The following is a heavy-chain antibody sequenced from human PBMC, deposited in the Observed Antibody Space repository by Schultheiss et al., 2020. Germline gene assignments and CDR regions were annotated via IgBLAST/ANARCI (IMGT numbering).Heavy chain of an antibody. J-gene: IGHJ4*02. CDR1: GFTFSSYA. CDR2: ISYDGSNK. D-gene: IGHD2-2*01. CDR3: ARAFSSTSCYYFDY. V-gene: IGHV3-30-3*01. Sequence: GGSLRLSCAASGFTFSSYAMHWVRQAPGKGLEWVAVISYDGSNKYYADSVKGRFTISRDNSKNTLYLQMNSLRAEDTAVYYCARAFSSTSCYYFDYWGQGTLVTVSS.